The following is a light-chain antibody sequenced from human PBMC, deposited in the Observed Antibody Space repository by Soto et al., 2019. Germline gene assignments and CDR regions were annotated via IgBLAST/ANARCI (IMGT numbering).Light chain of an antibody. Sequence: EIVLTQSPGTLSLSPGERATLSCRASQSVSTYLAWYQQKPGQAPRLLIYDASNRATGIPARFRGSGSGTDFTLTISSLEPEDFAVYYCQQRSNWWTFGQGTKVDIK. CDR3: QQRSNWWT. V-gene: IGKV3-11*01. CDR2: DAS. CDR1: QSVSTY. J-gene: IGKJ1*01.